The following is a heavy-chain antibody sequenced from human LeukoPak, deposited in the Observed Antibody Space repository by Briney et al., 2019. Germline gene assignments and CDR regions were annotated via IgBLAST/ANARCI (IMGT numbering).Heavy chain of an antibody. Sequence: PGGSLRLSCAASGFTFSSYGMHWVRQAPGKGLEWVAVISYDGSNKYYADSVKGRFTISRDNSKNTLYLQMNSLRAEDTAVYYCAKDVGGNYYYYYMDVWGKGTTVTVSS. CDR1: GFTFSSYG. CDR3: AKDVGGNYYYYYMDV. J-gene: IGHJ6*03. D-gene: IGHD3-10*01. CDR2: ISYDGSNK. V-gene: IGHV3-30*18.